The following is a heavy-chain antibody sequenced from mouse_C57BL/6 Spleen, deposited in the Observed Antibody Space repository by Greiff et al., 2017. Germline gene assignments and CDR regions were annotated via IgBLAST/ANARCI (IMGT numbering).Heavy chain of an antibody. V-gene: IGHV1-39*01. D-gene: IGHD2-3*01. CDR1: GYSFTDYN. J-gene: IGHJ4*01. CDR2: INPNYGTT. Sequence: EVKLVESGPELVKPGASVKISCKASGYSFTDYNMNWVKQSNGKSLEWIGVINPNYGTTSYNQKFKGKATLTVDQSSSTAYMQLNSLTSEDSAVYYCARAGGYYLGYYSMDYWGQGTSVTVSS. CDR3: ARAGGYYLGYYSMDY.